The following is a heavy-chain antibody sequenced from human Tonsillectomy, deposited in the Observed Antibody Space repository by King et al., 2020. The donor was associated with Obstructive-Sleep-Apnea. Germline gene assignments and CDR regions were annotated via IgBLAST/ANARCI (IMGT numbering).Heavy chain of an antibody. CDR2: ISYDGSNK. CDR3: AKGERYSGYDYYYYYGMDV. D-gene: IGHD5-12*01. V-gene: IGHV3-30*18. J-gene: IGHJ6*02. CDR1: GFTFSSYG. Sequence: VQLVESGGGVVQPGRSLRLSCAASGFTFSSYGMHWVRQAPGKGLEWVAVISYDGSNKYYADSVKGRFTISRDNSKNTLYLQMNSLRAEDTAVYYCAKGERYSGYDYYYYYGMDVWGQGTTVTVSS.